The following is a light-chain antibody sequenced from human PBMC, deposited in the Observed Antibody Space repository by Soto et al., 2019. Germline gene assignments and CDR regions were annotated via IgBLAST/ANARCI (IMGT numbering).Light chain of an antibody. CDR1: KNDSGVYDF. CDR3: KSYARSNTYV. J-gene: IGLJ1*01. V-gene: IGLV2-8*01. Sequence: QSALTQPPTAAGSPGQSVTISCTGTKNDSGVYDFVSWYQHHPGKAPRLIIYEVVQRPAGVPDRFSGSKSGNTASLTVSGLQAADEADYFCKSYARSNTYVFGSGTKVTVL. CDR2: EVV.